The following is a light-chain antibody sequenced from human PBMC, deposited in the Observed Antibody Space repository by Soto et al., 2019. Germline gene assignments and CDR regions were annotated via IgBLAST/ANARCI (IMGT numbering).Light chain of an antibody. J-gene: IGKJ5*01. CDR3: QQSYTAPSIT. Sequence: DIQMTQSPPSLSVSVGDRVTITCRASQDISNYLHWFQQKPGKAPQLLIFDVSNLQTGVPSRFSASGSGTDFTLTISSLQPEDFATYYCQQSYTAPSITFGQGTRLEIK. V-gene: IGKV1-39*01. CDR1: QDISNY. CDR2: DVS.